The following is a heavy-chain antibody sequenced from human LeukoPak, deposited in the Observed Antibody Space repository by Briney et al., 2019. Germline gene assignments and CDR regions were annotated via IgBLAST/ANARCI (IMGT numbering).Heavy chain of an antibody. Sequence: ASVKVSCKASGYTFTDYYIHWLRQAPGRGPEWLGWIDPKNLVTNFDQKFQGRVTLTRDTSISTAYMDLSRLRSDDTALYYCARGTKDILGPVDFWGQGTLVTVSS. D-gene: IGHD1-26*01. V-gene: IGHV1-2*02. J-gene: IGHJ4*02. CDR1: GYTFTDYY. CDR3: ARGTKDILGPVDF. CDR2: IDPKNLVT.